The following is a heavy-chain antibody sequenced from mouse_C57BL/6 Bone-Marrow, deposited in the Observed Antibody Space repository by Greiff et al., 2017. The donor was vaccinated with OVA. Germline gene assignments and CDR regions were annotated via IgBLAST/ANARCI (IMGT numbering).Heavy chain of an antibody. CDR1: GYSFTDYN. V-gene: IGHV1-39*01. CDR3: ARGGLWLRRRNAMDY. Sequence: VQLQQSGPELVKPGASVKISCKASGYSFTDYNMNWVKQSNGKSLEWIGVINPNYGTTSYNQKFKGKATLTVDQSSSTAYMQLNSLTSEDSTVYYCARGGLWLRRRNAMDYWGQGTSVTVSS. J-gene: IGHJ4*01. CDR2: INPNYGTT. D-gene: IGHD2-2*01.